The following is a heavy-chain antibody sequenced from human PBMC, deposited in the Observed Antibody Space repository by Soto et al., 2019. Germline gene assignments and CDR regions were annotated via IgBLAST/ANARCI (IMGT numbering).Heavy chain of an antibody. D-gene: IGHD3-22*01. CDR3: ARASQMVINPSYYPLDI. Sequence: QAQLLQSGAEVKKPGASMKVSCKASGYTFNRYYIHWVRQAPGPGLEWMGWISPHTGGTTYAQKFRGRVTMTRDTSVSPAYMELSSLRSDDTAVYFCARASQMVINPSYYPLDIWGQGTAVTVS. CDR2: ISPHTGGT. J-gene: IGHJ6*02. V-gene: IGHV1-2*02. CDR1: GYTFNRYY.